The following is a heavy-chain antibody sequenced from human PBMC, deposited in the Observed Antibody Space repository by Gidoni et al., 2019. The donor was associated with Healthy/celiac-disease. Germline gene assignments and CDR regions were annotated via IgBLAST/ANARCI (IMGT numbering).Heavy chain of an antibody. CDR3: ARGGYCSGGSCYYFDY. D-gene: IGHD2-15*01. CDR1: GRSFSRYY. Sequence: QVQLQQWGAGLLKPSETLSLTCAVYGRSFSRYYWSWIRQPPGKGLEWIGEITHSGSTNYKPSRKSRVTIAVDTSKNQFSRKLSSVTAADTAVYYCARGGYCSGGSCYYFDYWGQGTLVTGSS. V-gene: IGHV4-34*01. CDR2: ITHSGST. J-gene: IGHJ4*02.